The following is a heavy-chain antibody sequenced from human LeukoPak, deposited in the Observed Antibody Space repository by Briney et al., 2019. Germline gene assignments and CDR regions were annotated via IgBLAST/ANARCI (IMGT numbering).Heavy chain of an antibody. CDR2: IYSGGST. J-gene: IGHJ4*02. D-gene: IGHD2-2*01. CDR3: ARGGGYCSSCFDY. Sequence: GGSLRLSCAASGFTVSSNYMSWVRQAPGKGLEWVSVIYSGGSTYYADSVKGRFTISRDNSKNTLYLQMNSLRAEDTAVYYCARGGGYCSSCFDYWGQGTPVTVSS. CDR1: GFTVSSNY. V-gene: IGHV3-66*01.